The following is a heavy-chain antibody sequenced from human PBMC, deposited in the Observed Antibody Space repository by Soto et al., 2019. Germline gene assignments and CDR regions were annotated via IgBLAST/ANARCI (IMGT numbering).Heavy chain of an antibody. CDR3: ARGRGYSSSWSYYYYGMDV. D-gene: IGHD6-13*01. CDR2: INHSGST. V-gene: IGHV4-34*01. CDR1: GGSFSGYY. J-gene: IGHJ6*02. Sequence: PXEXLSLTCAVYGGSFSGYYWSWIRQPPGKEQERIGEINHSGSTNYNPSLKSRVTISVDTSKNQFSLKLSSVTAADTAVYYCARGRGYSSSWSYYYYGMDVWGQGTTVTVSS.